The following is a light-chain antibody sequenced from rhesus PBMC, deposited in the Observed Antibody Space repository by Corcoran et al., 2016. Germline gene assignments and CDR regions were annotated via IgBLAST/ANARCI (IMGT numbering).Light chain of an antibody. CDR2: KAS. Sequence: DIQMTQSPSSLSASVGDTVTITCRASHSISSWLAWYQQKPGKAPKLLIYKASSLQSGVPSRFSGSGSGTDYTFTISSLQPEDVATYYCQHGYGTPLTFGGGTKVVLK. CDR3: QHGYGTPLT. J-gene: IGKJ4*01. CDR1: HSISSW. V-gene: IGKV1-22*01.